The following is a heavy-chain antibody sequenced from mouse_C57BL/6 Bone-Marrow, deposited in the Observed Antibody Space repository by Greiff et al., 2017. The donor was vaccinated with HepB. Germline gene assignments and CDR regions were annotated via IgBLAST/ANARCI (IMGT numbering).Heavy chain of an antibody. CDR2: INPSSGYT. Sequence: QVHVKQSGAELAKPGASVKLSCKASGYTFTSYWMHWVKQRPGQGLEWIGYINPSSGYTKYNQKFKDKATLTADKSSSTAYMQLSSLTYEDSAVYYCARSFDGYYPYAMDYWGQGTSVTVSS. CDR3: ARSFDGYYPYAMDY. CDR1: GYTFTSYW. D-gene: IGHD2-3*01. J-gene: IGHJ4*01. V-gene: IGHV1-7*01.